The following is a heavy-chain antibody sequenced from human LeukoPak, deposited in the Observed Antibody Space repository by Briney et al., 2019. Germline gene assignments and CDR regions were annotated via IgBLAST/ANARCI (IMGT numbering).Heavy chain of an antibody. CDR3: ARAFVCSSTSCYDWFDP. V-gene: IGHV3-23*01. CDR2: ISGSGGST. CDR1: GFTFSSYA. Sequence: GGSLRLSCAASGFTFSSYAMSWVRQAPGKGLEWVSAISGSGGSTYYADSVKGRFTISRDNAKNSLNLQMNSLRAEDTAVYYCARAFVCSSTSCYDWFDPWGQGTLVTVSS. J-gene: IGHJ5*02. D-gene: IGHD2-2*01.